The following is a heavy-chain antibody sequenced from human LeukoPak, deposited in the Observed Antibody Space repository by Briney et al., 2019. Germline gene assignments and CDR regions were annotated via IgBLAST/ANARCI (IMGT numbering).Heavy chain of an antibody. CDR1: GFTVSSNY. J-gene: IGHJ3*02. CDR2: IYSGGST. Sequence: GGSLRLSCAASGFTVSSNYMSWVRQAPGKGLEWVSAIYSGGSTYYADSVKGRFTISRDNSKNTLYLQMNSLRAEDTAVYYCARVILAAAGVDAFDIWGQGTMVTVSS. V-gene: IGHV3-53*01. D-gene: IGHD6-13*01. CDR3: ARVILAAAGVDAFDI.